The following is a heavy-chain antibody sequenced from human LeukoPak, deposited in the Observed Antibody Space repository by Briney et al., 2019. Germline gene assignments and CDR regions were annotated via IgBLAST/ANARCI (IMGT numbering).Heavy chain of an antibody. CDR3: ANTAMVTRWFDP. CDR1: GGTFSSYA. CDR2: IIPIFGTA. D-gene: IGHD5-18*01. V-gene: IGHV1-69*05. J-gene: IGHJ5*02. Sequence: ASVKVSCKASGGTFSSYAISWVRQAPGQGLEWMGGIIPIFGTANYAQKFQGRVAITTDESTSTAYMELSSLRSEDTAVYYCANTAMVTRWFDPWGQGTLATVSS.